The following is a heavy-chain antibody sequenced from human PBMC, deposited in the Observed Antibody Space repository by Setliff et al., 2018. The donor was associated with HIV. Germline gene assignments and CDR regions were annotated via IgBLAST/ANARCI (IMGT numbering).Heavy chain of an antibody. Sequence: SETLSLTCTVSGDSVSTSSYNWGWIRQPPGKGLEWIGEINHSGSTNYNMSLWSRVTISLDASRNQFSLELISVTAADTAVYYCAGGPGTTSIDYWAQGTLVTVSS. D-gene: IGHD1-26*01. CDR2: INHSGST. V-gene: IGHV4-39*07. CDR3: AGGPGTTSIDY. CDR1: GDSVSTSSYN. J-gene: IGHJ4*02.